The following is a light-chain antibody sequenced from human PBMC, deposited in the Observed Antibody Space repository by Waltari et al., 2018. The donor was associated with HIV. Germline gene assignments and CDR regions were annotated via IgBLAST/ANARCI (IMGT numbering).Light chain of an antibody. CDR2: LNSDGSH. CDR3: QTWGTGIRV. Sequence: QVVLTQSPSASASLGASVKLTCTLSSGHSNYAIAWYQLQPGKGPRYLMKLNSDGSHTKGDGIPDRFSGSSSGAERYLTISSLQSEDEADYYCQTWGTGIRVFGGGTKLTVL. J-gene: IGLJ3*02. CDR1: SGHSNYA. V-gene: IGLV4-69*01.